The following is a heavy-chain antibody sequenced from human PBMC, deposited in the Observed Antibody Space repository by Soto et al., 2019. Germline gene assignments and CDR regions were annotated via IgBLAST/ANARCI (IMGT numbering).Heavy chain of an antibody. CDR3: ARAKSSGRDDAFDI. CDR2: IAGTSYYT. D-gene: IGHD1-26*01. V-gene: IGHV3-11*05. J-gene: IGHJ3*02. CDR1: GFTFSDYY. Sequence: QVQLVESGGGLVEPGGSLRLSCGASGFTFSDYYMTRIRQAPGKGLEWVSYIAGTSYYTNYADSVKGRFIISRDNAKSSLYLQMKSLRAEDTAVYYCARAKSSGRDDAFDIWGQGTVVTVSS.